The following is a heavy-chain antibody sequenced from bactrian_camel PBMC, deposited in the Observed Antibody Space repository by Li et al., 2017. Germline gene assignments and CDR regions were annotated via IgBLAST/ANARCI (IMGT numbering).Heavy chain of an antibody. CDR3: AAEVSSGGWLRKLAKPPAGFGY. CDR2: TYLPGGNT. CDR1: EATWSTYC. D-gene: IGHD7*01. V-gene: IGHV3-3*01. J-gene: IGHJ6*01. Sequence: QLVESGGGLVQPGGSLKLSCTTSEATWSTYCMGWFRQAPGKEREGVATTYLPGGNTQNRDSVQGRFTISRDRTSNTLYLQMNNLGPEDTGVYYCAAEVSSGGWLRKLAKPPAGFGYWGQGTQVTVS.